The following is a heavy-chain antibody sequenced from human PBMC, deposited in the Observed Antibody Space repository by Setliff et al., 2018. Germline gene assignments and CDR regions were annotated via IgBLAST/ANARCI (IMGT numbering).Heavy chain of an antibody. Sequence: SETLSLTCAVSGYSIRSDYYWGWIRQPPGKGLEWIGSIYHSGSTYYNPSLKSRLTISVDTSKNQFSLKLSSVTAADTAVYYCARRETYYNFWSGYYAYWGQGTLVTVSS. J-gene: IGHJ4*02. CDR1: GYSIRSDYY. CDR2: IYHSGST. CDR3: ARRETYYNFWSGYYAY. V-gene: IGHV4-38-2*01. D-gene: IGHD3-3*01.